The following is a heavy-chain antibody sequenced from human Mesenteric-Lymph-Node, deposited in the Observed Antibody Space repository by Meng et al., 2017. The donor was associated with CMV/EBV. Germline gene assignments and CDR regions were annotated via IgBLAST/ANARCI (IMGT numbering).Heavy chain of an antibody. J-gene: IGHJ5*02. D-gene: IGHD3-16*01. V-gene: IGHV3-21*01. CDR2: ISSSSSYI. CDR3: AGGYGWFDP. Sequence: GESLKISCAASGFTFSSYSMNWVRQAPGKGLEWVSSISSSSSYIYYADSVKGRFTISRDNSKNTLYLQMNSLRAEDTAVYYCAGGYGWFDPWGQGTLVTVSS. CDR1: GFTFSSYS.